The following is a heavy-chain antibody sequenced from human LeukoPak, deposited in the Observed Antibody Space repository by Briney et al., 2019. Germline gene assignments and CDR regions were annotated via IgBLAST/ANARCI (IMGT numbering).Heavy chain of an antibody. CDR1: GFAFSNYA. CDR3: ARASPTLKFDP. J-gene: IGHJ5*02. Sequence: GGSLRLSCAASGFAFSNYAMNWVRQAPGKGLEWVSATGSRAGTHYADSVKGRFTISRDNAKNSLYLQMNSLRAEDTAVYYCARASPTLKFDPWGQGTLVTVSS. V-gene: IGHV3-69-1*01. CDR2: TGSRAGT. D-gene: IGHD2-8*01.